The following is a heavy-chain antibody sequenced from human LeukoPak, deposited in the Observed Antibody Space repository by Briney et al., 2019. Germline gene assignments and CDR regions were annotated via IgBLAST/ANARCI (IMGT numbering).Heavy chain of an antibody. CDR1: GGSISSGGYS. D-gene: IGHD4-11*01. CDR3: ARANSWFDP. V-gene: IGHV4-30-4*07. CDR2: IYYSGST. Sequence: PSETLSLTCAVSGGSISSGGYSWSWIRQPPGKGLEWIGYIYYSGSTYYNPSLKSRVTISVDTSKNQFSLKLSSVTAADTAVYYCARANSWFDPWGQGTLVTVSS. J-gene: IGHJ5*02.